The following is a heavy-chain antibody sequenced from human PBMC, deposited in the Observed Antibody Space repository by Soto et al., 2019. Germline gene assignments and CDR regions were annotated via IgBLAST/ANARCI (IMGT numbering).Heavy chain of an antibody. CDR3: ARFPQTAIVGAAYFDY. CDR1: GGTFSSYT. Sequence: SVKVSCKASGGTFSSYTISWVRQAPGQGLEWMGRIIPILGIANYAQKFQGRVTITADKSTSTAYMELSSLRSEDTAVYYCARFPQTAIVGAAYFDYWGQGTLVTVSS. CDR2: IIPILGIA. V-gene: IGHV1-69*02. J-gene: IGHJ4*02. D-gene: IGHD1-26*01.